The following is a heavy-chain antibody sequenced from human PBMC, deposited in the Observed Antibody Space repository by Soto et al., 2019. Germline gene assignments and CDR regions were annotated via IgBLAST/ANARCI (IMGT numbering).Heavy chain of an antibody. J-gene: IGHJ4*02. CDR3: ARYFAGSGWYLDY. Sequence: QVQLQQWGAGLLKPSETLSLTCAVYGGSFSGYYWSWVRQPPGKGVEGIGEINHSEGTNYNPSLKSRVTISVDTSKNQFSLKLSSVTAADTAVYYCARYFAGSGWYLDYWGQGTLVTVSS. V-gene: IGHV4-34*01. D-gene: IGHD6-19*01. CDR1: GGSFSGYY. CDR2: INHSEGT.